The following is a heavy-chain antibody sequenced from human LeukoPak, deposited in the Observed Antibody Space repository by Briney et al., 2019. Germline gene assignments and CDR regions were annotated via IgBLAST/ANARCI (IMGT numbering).Heavy chain of an antibody. CDR1: GFTFSSYG. D-gene: IGHD6-19*01. Sequence: PGASLRLSCAPSGFTFSSYGMHWVRQAPGKGLEWVALIWHDGSNKYYGDSVKGRFTISRDNSKNTLYLQMNSLRAEDTAVYYCARDLGYSSGHPFDYWGQGTLVTVSS. CDR3: ARDLGYSSGHPFDY. J-gene: IGHJ4*02. CDR2: IWHDGSNK. V-gene: IGHV3-33*01.